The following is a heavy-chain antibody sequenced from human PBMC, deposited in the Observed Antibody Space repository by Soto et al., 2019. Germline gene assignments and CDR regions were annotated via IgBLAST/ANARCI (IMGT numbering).Heavy chain of an antibody. Sequence: QVQLQESGPGLLKPSQTLSLTCTVSGGSISSGGYYWSWIRQHPGKGLEWLGYIYDSGTTYYNPSLESRLAISLDTSQNQFSLKLTSLTAADTAVYYCARASVSSSTYYFQFDYWGQGTLVTVSS. CDR2: IYDSGTT. V-gene: IGHV4-31*03. J-gene: IGHJ4*02. CDR1: GGSISSGGYY. CDR3: ARASVSSSTYYFQFDY. D-gene: IGHD3-22*01.